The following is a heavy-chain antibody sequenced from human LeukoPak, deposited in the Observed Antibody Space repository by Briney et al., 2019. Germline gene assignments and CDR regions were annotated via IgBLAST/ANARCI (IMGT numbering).Heavy chain of an antibody. CDR1: GFTFSDYY. J-gene: IGHJ3*02. D-gene: IGHD2-21*01. CDR2: ISSSSSYT. Sequence: GGSLRLSCAASGFTFSDYYMSGIRQAPGKGLEWVSYISSSSSYTNYADSVKGRFTISRDNAKNSLYLQMNSLRAEDTAVYYCARGDDIDAFDIWGQGTMVTVSS. CDR3: ARGDDIDAFDI. V-gene: IGHV3-11*06.